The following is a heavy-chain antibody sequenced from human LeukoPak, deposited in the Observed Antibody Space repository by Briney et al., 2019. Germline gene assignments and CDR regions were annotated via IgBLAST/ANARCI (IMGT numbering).Heavy chain of an antibody. CDR3: ARDLYSGYWVDY. D-gene: IGHD5-12*01. CDR1: GGSISSYY. V-gene: IGHV4-59*12. Sequence: SETLSLTCTVSGGSISSYYWSWIRQPPGKGLEWIGYIYYSGSTNYNPSLKSRVTISVDTSKNQFSLKLSSVTAADTAVYYCARDLYSGYWVDYWGQGTLVTVSS. CDR2: IYYSGST. J-gene: IGHJ4*02.